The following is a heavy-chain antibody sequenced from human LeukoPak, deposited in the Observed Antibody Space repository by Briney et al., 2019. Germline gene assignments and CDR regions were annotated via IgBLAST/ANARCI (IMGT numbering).Heavy chain of an antibody. CDR2: IRSKANSYAT. V-gene: IGHV3-73*01. J-gene: IGHJ4*02. CDR1: GFTFSGSA. Sequence: GGSLRLSCAAYGFTFSGSAMHWVRQASGKGLEWVGRIRSKANSYATAYAASVKGRFTISRDDSKNTAYLQMNSLKTEDTAVCYCTRRYCSSTSCYDYWGQGTLVTVSS. CDR3: TRRYCSSTSCYDY. D-gene: IGHD2-2*01.